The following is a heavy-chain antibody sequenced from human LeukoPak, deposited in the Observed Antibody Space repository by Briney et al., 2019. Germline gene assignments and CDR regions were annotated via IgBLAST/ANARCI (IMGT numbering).Heavy chain of an antibody. J-gene: IGHJ4*02. CDR3: AKDRSRDRGYSYGYLDY. V-gene: IGHV3-33*03. Sequence: GRSLRLSCAASGFTFSSYGMHWVRQAPGKGLEWVAVIWYDGSNKYYADSVKGRFTISRDKSKNTLYLQMNSLRAEDTAVYYCAKDRSRDRGYSYGYLDYWGQGTLVTVSS. D-gene: IGHD5-18*01. CDR1: GFTFSSYG. CDR2: IWYDGSNK.